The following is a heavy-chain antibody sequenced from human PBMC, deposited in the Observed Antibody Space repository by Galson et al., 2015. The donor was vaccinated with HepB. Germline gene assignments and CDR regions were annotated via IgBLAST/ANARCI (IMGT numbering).Heavy chain of an antibody. D-gene: IGHD3-22*01. Sequence: SVKVSCKASGYTFTSYGISWVRQAPGQGLEWMGWISAYNGNTNYAQKLQGRVTMTTDTSTSTAYMELRSLRSDDTAVYYCARWYHDSSGYYWSRYYYYGMDVWRQGTMVTVSS. CDR3: ARWYHDSSGYYWSRYYYYGMDV. J-gene: IGHJ6*02. V-gene: IGHV1-18*04. CDR2: ISAYNGNT. CDR1: GYTFTSYG.